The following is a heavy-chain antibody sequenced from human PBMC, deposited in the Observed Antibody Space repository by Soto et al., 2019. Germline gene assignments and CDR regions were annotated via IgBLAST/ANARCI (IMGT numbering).Heavy chain of an antibody. D-gene: IGHD6-19*01. V-gene: IGHV1-8*01. CDR3: ARGRGWRDY. J-gene: IGHJ4*02. CDR1: GYPFTTYD. Sequence: ASVKVSCKASGYPFTTYDISWVRQAAGQGLEWMGWINLNSGHTDYAQRFQGRVTMTRNTSISTAYMELTSLSSEDTAVYYCARGRGWRDYWGQRPLVTV. CDR2: INLNSGHT.